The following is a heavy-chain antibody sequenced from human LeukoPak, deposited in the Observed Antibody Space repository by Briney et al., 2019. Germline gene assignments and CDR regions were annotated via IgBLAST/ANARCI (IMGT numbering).Heavy chain of an antibody. Sequence: GGSLRLSCAASGFTFSSYWMSWVRQAPGKGLEGVANIKQDGSEKYYVDSVKGRFTISRDNARNSLYLQMNSLRAEDTAVYYCARGYALGAYYWEYAYWGQGTLVTVSS. J-gene: IGHJ4*02. CDR1: GFTFSSYW. CDR3: ARGYALGAYYWEYAY. CDR2: IKQDGSEK. D-gene: IGHD3-22*01. V-gene: IGHV3-7*01.